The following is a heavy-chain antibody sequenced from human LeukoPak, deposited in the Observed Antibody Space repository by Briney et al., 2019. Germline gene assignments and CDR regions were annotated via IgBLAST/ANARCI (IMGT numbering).Heavy chain of an antibody. CDR3: AKDEYSSRWYGGLH. J-gene: IGHJ4*02. V-gene: IGHV3-23*01. D-gene: IGHD6-13*01. CDR1: GFTFSSYA. CDR2: ISGSGGST. Sequence: PGGSLRLSCAASGFTFSSYAMNWVRQAPGKGLEWVSAISGSGGSTYYADSVKGRFSISRDNSQNTLSLQMNSLRAEDTAVYYCAKDEYSSRWYGGLHWGQGTLVTVSS.